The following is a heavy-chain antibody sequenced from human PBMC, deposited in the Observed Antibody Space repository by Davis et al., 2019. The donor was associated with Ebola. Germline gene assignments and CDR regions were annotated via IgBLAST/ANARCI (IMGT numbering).Heavy chain of an antibody. CDR1: GFTFSGSA. Sequence: GESLKISCAASGFTFSGSAMHWVRQASGKGLEWVGHIRSKANTYATAYAASVKGRFTIPRDDSKNTAYLQMNSLKTEDTAVYYCTSGNNWNDDYWGQGTLVTVSS. CDR2: IRSKANTYAT. CDR3: TSGNNWNDDY. D-gene: IGHD1-20*01. V-gene: IGHV3-73*01. J-gene: IGHJ4*02.